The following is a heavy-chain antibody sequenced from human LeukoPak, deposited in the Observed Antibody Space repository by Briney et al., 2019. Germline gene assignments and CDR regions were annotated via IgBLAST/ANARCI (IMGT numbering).Heavy chain of an antibody. D-gene: IGHD3-22*01. V-gene: IGHV4-31*03. Sequence: SETLSLTCNVSGDSISSGYYYWTWIRQHPGKGLEWIGYIYYSGTTYYNPSLKGGVTMSVGTSENQFSLTLRSVTATDTAVYYCARGDSSGYYYDNWGQGILVTVSS. CDR2: IYYSGTT. J-gene: IGHJ4*02. CDR1: GDSISSGYYY. CDR3: ARGDSSGYYYDN.